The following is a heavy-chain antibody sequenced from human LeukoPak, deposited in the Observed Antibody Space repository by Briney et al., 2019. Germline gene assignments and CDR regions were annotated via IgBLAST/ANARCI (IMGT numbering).Heavy chain of an antibody. CDR3: ARDQDRRATPSAY. V-gene: IGHV1-2*02. CDR1: GYTFTGYY. Sequence: PKASVKVSCKASGYTFTGYYMHWVRQAPGQGLEWMGWINPNSGGTNYAQKFQGRVTMTRDTSISTAYMELSRLRSDDTAVYYCARDQDRRATPSAYWGQGTLVTVSS. J-gene: IGHJ4*02. D-gene: IGHD2-15*01. CDR2: INPNSGGT.